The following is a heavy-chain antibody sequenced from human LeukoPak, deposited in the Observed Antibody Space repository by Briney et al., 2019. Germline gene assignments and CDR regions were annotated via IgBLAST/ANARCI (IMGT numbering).Heavy chain of an antibody. D-gene: IGHD6-13*01. CDR3: ATRLPRYSSSWYYYYYGMDV. CDR2: FDPEDGET. J-gene: IGHJ6*02. V-gene: IGHV1-24*01. Sequence: GASVKVSCKVSGYTLTELSMHWVRQAPGKGLEWMGGFDPEDGETVYAQKFQGRVTMTEDTSTDTAYMELSSLRSEDTAVYYCATRLPRYSSSWYYYYYGMDVWGQGTTVTVSS. CDR1: GYTLTELS.